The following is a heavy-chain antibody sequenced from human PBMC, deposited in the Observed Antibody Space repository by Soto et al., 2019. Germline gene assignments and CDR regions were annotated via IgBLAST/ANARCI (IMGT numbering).Heavy chain of an antibody. D-gene: IGHD3-3*01. CDR3: ARGLLNDFWSGEFDY. V-gene: IGHV1-3*01. CDR2: INAGNGNT. CDR1: GYTFTSYA. Sequence: ASVKVSCKASGYTFTSYAMHWVRQAPGQRLEWMGWINAGNGNTKYSQKFQGRVTITRDTSASTAYMELSSLRSEDTAVYYCARGLLNDFWSGEFDYWGQGTLVTVSS. J-gene: IGHJ4*02.